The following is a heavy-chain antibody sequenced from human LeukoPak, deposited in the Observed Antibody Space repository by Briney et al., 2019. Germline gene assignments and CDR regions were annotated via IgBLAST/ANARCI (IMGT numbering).Heavy chain of an antibody. CDR3: ASLGGYCSGGSCYSPGY. Sequence: GGSLRLSCAASGFTFSSYGMHWVRQAPGKGLEWVAFIRYDGSNKYYADSVKGRFTISRDNSKNTLYLQMNSLRAEDTAVYYCASLGGYCSGGSCYSPGYWGQGTLVTVSS. CDR1: GFTFSSYG. CDR2: IRYDGSNK. J-gene: IGHJ4*02. V-gene: IGHV3-30*02. D-gene: IGHD2-15*01.